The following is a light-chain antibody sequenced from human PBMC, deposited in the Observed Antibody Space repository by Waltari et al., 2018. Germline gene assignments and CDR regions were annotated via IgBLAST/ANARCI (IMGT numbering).Light chain of an antibody. CDR1: QSVLYSSNNKNY. CDR2: WAS. CDR3: QQYYSTPT. Sequence: DIVMTQSPYSLAVSLGERATIHCTSSQSVLYSSNNKNYLAWYQQKPGQPPKLLIYWASTRESGVPDRFSGSGSGTDFTLTISSLQAEDVAVYYCQQYYSTPTFGQGTKLEIK. J-gene: IGKJ2*01. V-gene: IGKV4-1*01.